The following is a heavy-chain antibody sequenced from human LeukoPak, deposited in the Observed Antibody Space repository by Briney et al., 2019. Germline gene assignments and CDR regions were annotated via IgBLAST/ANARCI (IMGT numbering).Heavy chain of an antibody. D-gene: IGHD3-22*01. CDR3: AKVPSVHYYYSSGSIPVFDY. Sequence: GGSLRLTCAVSGFTFSSYAMSWVRQAPGKGLERVSAISGSGGSTYYADSVKGRFTISRDNSKNTLYLQMNSLRAEDTAVYYCAKVPSVHYYYSSGSIPVFDYWGQGTLVTVSS. CDR2: ISGSGGST. CDR1: GFTFSSYA. J-gene: IGHJ4*02. V-gene: IGHV3-23*01.